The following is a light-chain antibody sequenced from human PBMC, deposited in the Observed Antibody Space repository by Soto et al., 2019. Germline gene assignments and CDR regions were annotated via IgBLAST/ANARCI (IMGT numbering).Light chain of an antibody. V-gene: IGKV3-20*01. CDR3: QQYGTSPLT. J-gene: IGKJ4*01. CDR2: DAS. Sequence: DIVLTQSPRTLSLPPGERATLSCRASQSISSTSLAWYQQKPGQAPSLLIYDASSRATGIPYRFSGSGSGTHFTLTISSLEPDDFAVYYCQQYGTSPLTFGGGTKV. CDR1: QSISSTS.